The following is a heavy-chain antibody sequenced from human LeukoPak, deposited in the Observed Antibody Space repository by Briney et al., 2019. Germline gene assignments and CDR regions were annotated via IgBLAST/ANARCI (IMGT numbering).Heavy chain of an antibody. CDR2: ISSTGGTA. CDR1: GFTFSSFG. CDR3: ARDSGYDYRILYYYYYMDV. Sequence: PGGSLRLSCAASGFTFSSFGMSWVRQAPGKGLEWVSAISSTGGTAYYADSVKGRFTISRDNAKNSLYLQMNSLRAEDTAVYYCARDSGYDYRILYYYYYMDVWGKGTTVTISS. V-gene: IGHV3-21*01. J-gene: IGHJ6*03. D-gene: IGHD5-12*01.